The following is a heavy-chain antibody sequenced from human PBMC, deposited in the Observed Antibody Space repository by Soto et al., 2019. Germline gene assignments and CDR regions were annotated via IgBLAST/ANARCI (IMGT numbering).Heavy chain of an antibody. V-gene: IGHV4-61*01. CDR1: GGSVSSGSYY. Sequence: SETLSLTCTVSGGSVSSGSYYWSWIRQSPGKGLEWIGHIYYSGSTNYNPSLKSRVTISVDSSKNQFSLKLSSVTTADTAVYYCARGDDYYDSSGYPPVYFDYWGQGTLVTVSS. J-gene: IGHJ4*02. CDR3: ARGDDYYDSSGYPPVYFDY. D-gene: IGHD3-22*01. CDR2: IYYSGST.